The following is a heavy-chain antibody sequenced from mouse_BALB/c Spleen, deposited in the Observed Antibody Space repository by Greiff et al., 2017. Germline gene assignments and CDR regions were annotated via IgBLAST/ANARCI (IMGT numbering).Heavy chain of an antibody. V-gene: IGHV1-14*01. CDR3: AREEVKYGNLDGYFDV. CDR1: GYTFTSYV. D-gene: IGHD2-10*02. CDR2: INPYNDGT. Sequence: EVQLQQSGPELVKPGASVKMSCKASGYTFTSYVMHWVKQKPGQGLEWIGYINPYNDGTKYNEKFKGKATLTSDKSSSTAYMELSSLTSEDSAVYYCAREEVKYGNLDGYFDVWGAGTTVTVSS. J-gene: IGHJ1*01.